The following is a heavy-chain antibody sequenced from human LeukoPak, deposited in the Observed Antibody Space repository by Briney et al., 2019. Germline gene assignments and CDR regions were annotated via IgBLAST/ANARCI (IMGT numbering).Heavy chain of an antibody. D-gene: IGHD6-13*01. J-gene: IGHJ6*03. CDR1: GFTFSSYE. CDR2: ISYDGSNK. Sequence: PGGSLRLSCAASGFTFSSYEMNWVRQAPGKGLEWVAVISYDGSNKYYADSVKGRFTISRDNSKNTLYLQMNSLRAEDTAVYYCARENIAAAGEIIYYYYYMDVWGKGTTVTVSS. CDR3: ARENIAAAGEIIYYYYYMDV. V-gene: IGHV3-30*04.